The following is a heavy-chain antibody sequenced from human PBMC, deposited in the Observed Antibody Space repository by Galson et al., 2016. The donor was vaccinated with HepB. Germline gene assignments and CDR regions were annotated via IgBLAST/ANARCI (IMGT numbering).Heavy chain of an antibody. CDR3: ARRGDGYNYDC. D-gene: IGHD5-24*01. CDR2: ISAVNDNT. J-gene: IGHJ4*02. CDR1: GYTFTSYA. Sequence: SVKVSCKASGYTFTSYAIHWVRQAPGQRLEWLGWISAVNDNTKYSQKFQGRVTITRDTSASTAYMELSSLRSGDTAVYYCARRGDGYNYDCWGQGTLVTVSS. V-gene: IGHV1-3*01.